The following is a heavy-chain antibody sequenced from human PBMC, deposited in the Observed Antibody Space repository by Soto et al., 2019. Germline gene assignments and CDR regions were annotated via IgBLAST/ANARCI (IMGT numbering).Heavy chain of an antibody. V-gene: IGHV4-31*01. CDR2: MSHSGNN. Sequence: QVQLQESGPGLVEPSETLSLTCTVSGASITRGGYYWAWIRQLPGKGLQWLCYMSHSGNNFYNPSPKSQLRLSVDTSKNQFSLNLRSVSAADTAVYYCERMTCMTLDPSGQASLVNVSS. CDR1: GASITRGGYY. CDR3: ERMTCMTLDP. J-gene: IGHJ5*02. D-gene: IGHD2-21*02.